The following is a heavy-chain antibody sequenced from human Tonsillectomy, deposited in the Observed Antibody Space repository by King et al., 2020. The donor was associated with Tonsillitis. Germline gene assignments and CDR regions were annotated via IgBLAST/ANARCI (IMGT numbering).Heavy chain of an antibody. CDR3: AKGPEQWLVGRYFDY. D-gene: IGHD6-19*01. CDR2: ISWNSGSI. J-gene: IGHJ4*02. V-gene: IGHV3-9*01. Sequence: VQLVESGGGLVQPGRSLRLSCAASGFTFDDYAMHWARQAPGKGLEWVSGISWNSGSIGYADSVKGRFTISRDNAKNSLYLQMNSLRAEDTALYYCAKGPEQWLVGRYFDYWGQGTLVTVSS. CDR1: GFTFDDYA.